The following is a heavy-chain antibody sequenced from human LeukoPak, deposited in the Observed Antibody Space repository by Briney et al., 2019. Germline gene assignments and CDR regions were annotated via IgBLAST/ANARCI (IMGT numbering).Heavy chain of an antibody. CDR2: IYSGDRT. D-gene: IGHD6-13*01. Sequence: SGGSLRLSCKVSGISVRGSYMSWVRQAPGKGLEWVSVIYSGDRTYYAESVKGRFTISRDTSKNTLYLQMNNLRADDTARYYCTRDLTGTTWSENDYWGQGTLVTISS. CDR1: GISVRGSY. CDR3: TRDLTGTTWSENDY. J-gene: IGHJ4*02. V-gene: IGHV3-53*01.